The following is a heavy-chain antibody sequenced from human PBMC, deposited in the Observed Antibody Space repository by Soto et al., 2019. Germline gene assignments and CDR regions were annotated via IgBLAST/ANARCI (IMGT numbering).Heavy chain of an antibody. D-gene: IGHD3-22*01. J-gene: IGHJ6*02. V-gene: IGHV5-51*01. CDR1: GYSFTSYW. CDR2: IYPGDSDT. CDR3: ATNDYYDSTSLMDV. Sequence: PGESLKISCNGSGYSFTSYWICWVRQMPWKGLEWMGIIYPGDSDTRYSPSFQGQVTISADKSISTAYLQWSSLKASDTAMYYCATNDYYDSTSLMDVWGQGTTVTVSS.